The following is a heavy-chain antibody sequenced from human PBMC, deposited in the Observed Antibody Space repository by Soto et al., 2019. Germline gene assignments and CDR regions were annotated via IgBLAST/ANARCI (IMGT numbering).Heavy chain of an antibody. J-gene: IGHJ3*02. CDR2: INAGNGNT. D-gene: IGHD3-22*01. CDR3: AGESGDSSGVDSDAFAI. V-gene: IGHV1-3*01. Sequence: ASVKVSCKASGYTFTSYAMHWVRQAPGQRLEWMGWINAGNGNTKYSQKFQGRVTITRDTSASTAYMELSSLRSEDTAVYYCAGESGDSSGVDSDAFAIWGQGTMVTVSS. CDR1: GYTFTSYA.